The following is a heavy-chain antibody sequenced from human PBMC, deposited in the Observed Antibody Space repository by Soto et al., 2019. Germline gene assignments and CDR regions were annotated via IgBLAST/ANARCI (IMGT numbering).Heavy chain of an antibody. D-gene: IGHD1-20*01. V-gene: IGHV3-72*01. CDR3: ARGALYNWNDYFDY. CDR2: TRNKANSYTT. J-gene: IGHJ4*02. Sequence: GGPLRLSCAASGFTFSDHYMDWVRQAPGKGMEWVGRTRNKANSYTTEYAASVKGRFTISRDDSKNSLYLQMNSLKTEDTSVYYCARGALYNWNDYFDYWGQGTLVTVSS. CDR1: GFTFSDHY.